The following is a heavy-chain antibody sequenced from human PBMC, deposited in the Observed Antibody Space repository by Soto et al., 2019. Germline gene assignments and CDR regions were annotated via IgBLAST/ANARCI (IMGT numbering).Heavy chain of an antibody. CDR2: IYYSGST. V-gene: IGHV4-61*01. D-gene: IGHD5-12*01. CDR1: GGSVSSGSYY. Sequence: PSETLSLTCTVSGGSVSSGSYYWSWIRQPPGKGLEWIGYIYYSGSTNYNPSLKSRVTISVDTSKNQFSLKLSSVTAADTAVYYCARGVRGYSGYDYDYWGQGTLVTVSS. J-gene: IGHJ4*02. CDR3: ARGVRGYSGYDYDY.